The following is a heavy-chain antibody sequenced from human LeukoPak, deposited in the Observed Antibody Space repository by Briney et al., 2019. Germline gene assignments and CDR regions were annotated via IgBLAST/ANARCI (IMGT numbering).Heavy chain of an antibody. J-gene: IGHJ6*02. Sequence: ASVKVSCKASGYTFTGYYMHWVRQAPGQGLEWMGRIIPILGIANYAQKFQGRVTITADKSTSTAYMELSSLRSEDTAVYYCARVDSSGYSPDYYGMDVWGQGTTVTVSS. D-gene: IGHD3-22*01. CDR3: ARVDSSGYSPDYYGMDV. CDR2: IIPILGIA. V-gene: IGHV1-69*04. CDR1: GYTFTGYY.